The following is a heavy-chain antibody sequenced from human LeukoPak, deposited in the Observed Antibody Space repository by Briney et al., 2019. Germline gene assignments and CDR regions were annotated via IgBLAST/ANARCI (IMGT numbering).Heavy chain of an antibody. D-gene: IGHD6-13*01. CDR1: GFIFSSYS. V-gene: IGHV3-21*01. CDR2: ISSSSSYI. CDR3: ARGGGSSWYGGYFDY. Sequence: GGSLRLSCAASGFIFSSYSMNWVRQAPGKGLEWVSSISSSSSYIYYADSVKGRFTISRDNSKNTLYLQMNSLRAEDTAVYYCARGGGSSWYGGYFDYWGQGTLVTVSS. J-gene: IGHJ4*02.